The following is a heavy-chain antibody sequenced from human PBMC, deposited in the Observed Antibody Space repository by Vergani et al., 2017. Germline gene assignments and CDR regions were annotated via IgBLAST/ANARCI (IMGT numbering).Heavy chain of an antibody. Sequence: QVQLQESGPGVVKPSETLSLTCSVSDGSISDYYWSWIRQSPGKGLEWIGYIYYVGSTEYNPSLKSRVSISIDTSKSQVSLRLKSVTAADTALYYCARDRGRGRMSWYFVVGVRGTLVTVSS. V-gene: IGHV4-59*01. J-gene: IGHJ2*01. CDR2: IYYVGST. CDR1: DGSISDYY. CDR3: ARDRGRGRMSWYFVV. D-gene: IGHD3-16*01.